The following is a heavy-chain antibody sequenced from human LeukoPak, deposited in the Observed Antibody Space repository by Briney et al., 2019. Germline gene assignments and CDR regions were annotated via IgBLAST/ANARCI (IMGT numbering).Heavy chain of an antibody. CDR2: IKQDGSEK. J-gene: IGHJ6*03. D-gene: IGHD2-2*01. CDR3: ARYLWDIVVVPSDYMDV. V-gene: IGHV3-7*01. Sequence: GGSLRLSCAASGFTFSNYYMTWVRQAPGEGPEWVAKIKQDGSEKYYVDSVRGRFTISRDNAKNSLYLQMNSLRAEDTAVYYCARYLWDIVVVPSDYMDVWGKGTTVTVSS. CDR1: GFTFSNYY.